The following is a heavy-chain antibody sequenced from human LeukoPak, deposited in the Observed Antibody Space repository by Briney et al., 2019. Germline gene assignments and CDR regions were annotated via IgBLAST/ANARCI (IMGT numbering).Heavy chain of an antibody. V-gene: IGHV4-39*07. CDR1: GGSISSSTYY. D-gene: IGHD3-3*01. J-gene: IGHJ5*02. CDR3: SGYYRLHNWFDP. CDR2: IYYSGTT. Sequence: SETLSLTCTVSGGSISSSTYYWGWIRQPPGKGLEWIGIIYYSGTTYYNPSLKSRVIMSVDTSKNQFSLKLSSVTAADTAVYFCSGYYRLHNWFDPWGQGTLVTVSS.